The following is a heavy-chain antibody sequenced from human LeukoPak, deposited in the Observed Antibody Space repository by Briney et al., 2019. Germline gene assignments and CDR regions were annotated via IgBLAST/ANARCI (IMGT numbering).Heavy chain of an antibody. J-gene: IGHJ4*02. CDR1: GFNFNNYD. Sequence: GGSLRLSCVASGFNFNNYDLHWVRQAPGKGLEWVAVISYDGSNKYYADSVKGRFTISRDNSKNTLYLQMNSLRAEDTAVYYCAKVAVEYYYGSGSFDYWGQGTLVTVSS. CDR3: AKVAVEYYYGSGSFDY. CDR2: ISYDGSNK. D-gene: IGHD3-10*01. V-gene: IGHV3-30*18.